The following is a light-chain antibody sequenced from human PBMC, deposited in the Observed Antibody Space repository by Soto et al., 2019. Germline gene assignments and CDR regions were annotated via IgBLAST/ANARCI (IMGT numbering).Light chain of an antibody. Sequence: DIQMTQSPSSVSASIGDTVTITCRASQDISTLLAWYQQKPGKAPKLLIYGASTLESGVSSRCSGRGAGTDFTRTISSLQPEDFATYFCQQADCFPLTFGGGTKVEIK. CDR2: GAS. CDR1: QDISTL. J-gene: IGKJ4*01. CDR3: QQADCFPLT. V-gene: IGKV1D-12*01.